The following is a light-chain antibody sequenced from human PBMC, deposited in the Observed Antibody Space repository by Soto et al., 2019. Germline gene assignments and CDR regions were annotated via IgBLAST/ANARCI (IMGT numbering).Light chain of an antibody. J-gene: IGKJ1*01. CDR2: DAS. V-gene: IGKV1-5*01. CDR3: QRNT. Sequence: DIQMTQSPSTLSASVGDRVIITCRASQSISSWLAWYQQKPGKAPKLLIYDASSLESGVPSRFGGSGSGTEFTLTISSLQPDDFATYYCQRNTFGQGTQVQIK. CDR1: QSISSW.